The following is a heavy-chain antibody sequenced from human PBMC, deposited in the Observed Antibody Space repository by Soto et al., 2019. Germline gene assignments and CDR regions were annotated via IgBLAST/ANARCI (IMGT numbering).Heavy chain of an antibody. D-gene: IGHD3-10*01. CDR1: GVSLTSGNW. CDR2: IFHDGTA. J-gene: IGHJ4*02. CDR3: ARLVYDTRLNYMYFDF. V-gene: IGHV4-4*02. Sequence: PSEPLALPCDVSGVSLTSGNWWPWVRQSPQRGLEYIGEIFHDGTANYYPSFERRVAMSVDTSRNQFSLKLASVTAADTAVYFCARLVYDTRLNYMYFDFWGPGTLVTVSS.